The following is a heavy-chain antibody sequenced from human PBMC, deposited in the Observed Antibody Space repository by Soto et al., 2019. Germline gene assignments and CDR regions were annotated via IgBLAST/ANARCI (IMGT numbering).Heavy chain of an antibody. J-gene: IGHJ4*02. Sequence: TLSLACTVSGGSLSSGCYDWSWIRQHPGKGLEWIGYIYYSGSTYYNPSLKSRVTISVDTSKNQSSLKLSSVTASDTAVYYCARGWDFGLFDYWGQGTLGPVSS. CDR3: ARGWDFGLFDY. D-gene: IGHD3-3*01. CDR1: GGSLSSGCYD. CDR2: IYYSGST. V-gene: IGHV4-31*03.